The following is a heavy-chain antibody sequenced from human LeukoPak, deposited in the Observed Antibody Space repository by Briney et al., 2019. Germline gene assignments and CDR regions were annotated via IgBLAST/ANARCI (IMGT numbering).Heavy chain of an antibody. Sequence: SETLSLTCAVYGGSFSGYYWSWIRQPPGKGLEWIGEINHSGSTNYNPSLKSRVTISVDTSKNQSSPKLSSVTAADTAVYYCASSYGDYFFFDYWGQGTLVTVSS. CDR3: ASSYGDYFFFDY. V-gene: IGHV4-34*01. J-gene: IGHJ4*02. CDR2: INHSGST. D-gene: IGHD4-17*01. CDR1: GGSFSGYY.